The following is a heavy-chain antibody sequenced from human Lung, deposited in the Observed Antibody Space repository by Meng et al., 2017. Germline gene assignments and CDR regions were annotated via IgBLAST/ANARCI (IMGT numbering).Heavy chain of an antibody. D-gene: IGHD4-11*01. CDR3: ARGPTTMAHDFDY. Sequence: QVWIQRWGAGLLKPSETLSLTCVVSGGSFSDYYWSWIRHPPGKGLEWIGEINHSGSTNYNPSLESRATISVDTSQNNLSLKLSSVTAADSAVYYCARGPTTMAHDFDYWGQGTLVTVSS. CDR2: INHSGST. V-gene: IGHV4-34*01. CDR1: GGSFSDYY. J-gene: IGHJ4*02.